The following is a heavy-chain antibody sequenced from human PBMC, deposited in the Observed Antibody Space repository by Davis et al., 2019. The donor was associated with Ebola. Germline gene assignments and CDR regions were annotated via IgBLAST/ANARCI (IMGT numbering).Heavy chain of an antibody. CDR1: GFTFSSYS. CDR3: ARDLSGEDIVVVVAAFDI. V-gene: IGHV3-21*01. J-gene: IGHJ3*02. CDR2: ISSSSSYI. Sequence: GESLKISCAASGFTFSSYSMNWVRQAPGKGLEWVSSISSSSSYIYYADSVKGRFTISRDNAKNSLYLQMNSLRAEDTAVYYCARDLSGEDIVVVVAAFDIWGQGTMVTVSS. D-gene: IGHD2-15*01.